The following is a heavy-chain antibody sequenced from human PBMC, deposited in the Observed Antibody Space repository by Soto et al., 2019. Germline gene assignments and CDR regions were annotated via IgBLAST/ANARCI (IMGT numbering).Heavy chain of an antibody. CDR2: ISGSGGST. J-gene: IGHJ4*02. CDR1: GFTFSSYA. V-gene: IGHV3-23*01. CDR3: AKVSITIFGVARTEYYFDY. Sequence: GGSLRLSCAASGFTFSSYAMSWVRQAPGKGLEWVSAISGSGGSTYYADSVKGRFTISRDNSKNTLYLQMNSLRAEDTAVYYCAKVSITIFGVARTEYYFDYWGQGTLVTVSS. D-gene: IGHD3-3*01.